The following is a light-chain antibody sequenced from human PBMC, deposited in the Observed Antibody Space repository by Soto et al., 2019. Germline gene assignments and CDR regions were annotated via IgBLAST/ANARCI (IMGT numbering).Light chain of an antibody. V-gene: IGKV3-15*01. CDR3: QQYNNWPGT. Sequence: EIVMTQSPATLSVSPGERATLSCRASQSVSSNLAWHQQKPGQAPRLLIYGASTRATGIPARFSGSGSGTEFTLTISSLQSEDFAVYSCQQYNNWPGTFGQGTKLEIK. J-gene: IGKJ2*01. CDR2: GAS. CDR1: QSVSSN.